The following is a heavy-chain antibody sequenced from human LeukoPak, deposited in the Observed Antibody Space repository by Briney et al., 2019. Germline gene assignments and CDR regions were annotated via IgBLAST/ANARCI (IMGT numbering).Heavy chain of an antibody. J-gene: IGHJ5*02. CDR3: ARDSLELQRRNWFDP. V-gene: IGHV1-46*02. CDR1: PYTFDKYY. Sequence: ASVKLSCKASPYTFDKYYIHWVRQAPGQGPEWMGVINPSGRSTSYAQQFQGRVTVTRDTSTSTVYMDLSSLRSEDSAVYYCARDSLELQRRNWFDPWGQGTLVTVSS. CDR2: INPSGRST. D-gene: IGHD1-7*01.